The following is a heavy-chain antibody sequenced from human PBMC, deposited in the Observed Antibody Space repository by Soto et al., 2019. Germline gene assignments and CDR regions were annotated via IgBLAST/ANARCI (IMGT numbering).Heavy chain of an antibody. D-gene: IGHD4-4*01. CDR3: ARAVGNLGYFDY. J-gene: IGHJ4*02. CDR2: VFHSGGT. Sequence: QVQLQESGPGVVKPSETLSLTCTVSGGSISTYYWTWIRQPPGKGLEWIGYVFHSGGTYYNPSLSGRVTISVDTSKNQFSLNLRSVTAADTAVYYCARAVGNLGYFDYWGQGTLLTVSS. V-gene: IGHV4-59*01. CDR1: GGSISTYY.